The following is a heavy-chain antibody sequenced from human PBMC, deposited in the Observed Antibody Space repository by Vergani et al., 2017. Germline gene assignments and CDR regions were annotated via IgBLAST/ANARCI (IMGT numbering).Heavy chain of an antibody. CDR1: GFALNRHA. CDR3: VRDRGLCAGGRCYTEAWDY. Sequence: QVQLVESGGGVVQPGTSLRLSCVVSGFALNRHAMYWVRQAPGKGLEWVVGISFDGTNEYYPDPVKGRFTISRDIAKNTLYLQVRSLRLEDTGVYHCVRDRGLCAGGRCYTEAWDYWGQGTPVTV. V-gene: IGHV3-30-3*01. J-gene: IGHJ4*02. CDR2: ISFDGTNE. D-gene: IGHD2-2*02.